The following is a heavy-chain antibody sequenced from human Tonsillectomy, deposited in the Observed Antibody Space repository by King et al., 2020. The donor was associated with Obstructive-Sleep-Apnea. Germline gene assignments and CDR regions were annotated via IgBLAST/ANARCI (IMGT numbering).Heavy chain of an antibody. CDR3: AKDASGTYYNWFDP. V-gene: IGHV4-59*01. CDR1: GGPIGNYY. Sequence: QLQESGPGLVKPSETLSLTCTVFGGPIGNYYWSWVRQPPGKGLGWIGFLYNSRSNIYNPSLLTRVTISVDTSKNQFSLRLTSVTAADAAVYYCAKDASGTYYNWFDPWGQGIPVTVSS. CDR2: LYNSRSN. J-gene: IGHJ5*02. D-gene: IGHD3-10*01.